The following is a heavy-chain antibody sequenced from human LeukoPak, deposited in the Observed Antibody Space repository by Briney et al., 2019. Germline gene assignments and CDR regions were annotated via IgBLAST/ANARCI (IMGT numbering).Heavy chain of an antibody. D-gene: IGHD3-22*01. CDR1: GFTFSSYG. Sequence: GGSLRLSCAASGFTFSSYGMNWVRQAPGKGLEWVSGISGSGGTTYYADSVKGRFTISRGNSKNSLSLQVSSLRAEDTAVYYCAKTNGYYSDWGQGTLVTVSS. CDR2: ISGSGGTT. CDR3: AKTNGYYSD. J-gene: IGHJ4*02. V-gene: IGHV3-23*01.